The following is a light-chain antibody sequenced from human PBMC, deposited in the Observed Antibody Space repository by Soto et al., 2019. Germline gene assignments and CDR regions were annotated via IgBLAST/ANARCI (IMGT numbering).Light chain of an antibody. Sequence: QSVLTQPPSVSGAPGQRVTISCTGSSSNIGAGYDVHWYLQLPGTAPKLLIYTNTNRPSGVPDRFSGSKSGTSASLAITGLQAEDETDYYCQSYDSSLSAWVVGGGTKLTVL. CDR3: QSYDSSLSAWV. V-gene: IGLV1-40*01. CDR2: TNT. CDR1: SSNIGAGYD. J-gene: IGLJ3*02.